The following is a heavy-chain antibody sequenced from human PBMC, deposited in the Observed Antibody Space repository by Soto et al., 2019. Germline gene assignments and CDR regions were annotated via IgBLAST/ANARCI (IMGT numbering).Heavy chain of an antibody. CDR1: GDSISHYY. D-gene: IGHD1-1*01. Sequence: QVQLQESGPGLVKPSEALSLTCTVSGDSISHYYWSWIRQPPGKRLEWIGYISYRGSTKSNPSLKTRVPLSVDTTKNPFALTLRSVTAADRAVYYCARGSVAVHGTSGNFDYWGQGTLVTVSS. CDR3: ARGSVAVHGTSGNFDY. CDR2: ISYRGST. V-gene: IGHV4-59*01. J-gene: IGHJ4*02.